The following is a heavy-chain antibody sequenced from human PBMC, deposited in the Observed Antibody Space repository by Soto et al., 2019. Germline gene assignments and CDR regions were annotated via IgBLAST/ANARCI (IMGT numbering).Heavy chain of an antibody. D-gene: IGHD3-3*01. Sequence: PSETLSLTCTVSGGSISSYYWSWIRQPPGKGLEWIGDIYYSGSTNYNPSLKSRVTISVDTTKNQFSLNLSSLTAADTAVYYCARVDDFWSQGALVTVSS. CDR3: ARVDDF. CDR1: GGSISSYY. J-gene: IGHJ4*02. CDR2: IYYSGST. V-gene: IGHV4-59*12.